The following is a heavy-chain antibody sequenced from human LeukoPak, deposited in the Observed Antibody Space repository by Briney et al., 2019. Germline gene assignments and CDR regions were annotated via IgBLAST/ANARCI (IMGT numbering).Heavy chain of an antibody. Sequence: ASVKVSCKASGYTFTSYDINWVRQAPGQGLEWMGWMNPNSGNTGYAQKFQGRVTMTRNTSISTAYMELSSLISEDTAMYYCAIGVYCGGDCPDAFDIWGQGTMVTVSS. CDR3: AIGVYCGGDCPDAFDI. J-gene: IGHJ3*02. D-gene: IGHD2-21*01. V-gene: IGHV1-8*01. CDR2: MNPNSGNT. CDR1: GYTFTSYD.